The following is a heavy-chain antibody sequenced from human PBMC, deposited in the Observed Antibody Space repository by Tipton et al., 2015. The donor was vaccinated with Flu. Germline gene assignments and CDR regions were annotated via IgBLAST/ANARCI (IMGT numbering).Heavy chain of an antibody. CDR3: ARAPDSIVGATVFDY. V-gene: IGHV4-59*01. CDR2: IYYSGST. J-gene: IGHJ4*02. D-gene: IGHD1-26*01. Sequence: LRLSCTVSGGSISSYYWSWIRQPPGKGLEWIGYIYYSGSTNYNPSLKSRVTISVDTSKNQFSLKLSSVTAEDTAVYYCARAPDSIVGATVFDYWGQGTLVTVSS. CDR1: GGSISSYY.